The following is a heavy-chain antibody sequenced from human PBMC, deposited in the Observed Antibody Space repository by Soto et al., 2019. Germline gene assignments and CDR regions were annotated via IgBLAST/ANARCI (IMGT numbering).Heavy chain of an antibody. CDR2: IYSGGST. Sequence: GGSLRLSCAASGFTVSSNYMSWVRQAPGKGLEWVSVIYSGGSTYYADSVKGRFTISRDNSKNTLYLQMNSLRAEDTAVYYCARGFLVSLLWPRGAFDIWGQGTMVTVSS. V-gene: IGHV3-66*01. J-gene: IGHJ3*02. D-gene: IGHD1-26*01. CDR3: ARGFLVSLLWPRGAFDI. CDR1: GFTVSSNY.